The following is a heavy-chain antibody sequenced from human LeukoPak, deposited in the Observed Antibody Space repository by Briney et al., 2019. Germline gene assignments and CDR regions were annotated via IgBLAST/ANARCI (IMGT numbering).Heavy chain of an antibody. D-gene: IGHD6-13*01. CDR3: ARTPPRSSGWYVFFDY. V-gene: IGHV4-39*01. CDR2: IYYSGSA. CDR1: GGSISSTNYY. Sequence: SETLSLTCTVSGGSISSTNYYWGWIRQPPGKGLEWIGTIYYSGSAFYNPSFKSRVTISVDTSKKQFSLKLDSLTAADTAMYYCARTPPRSSGWYVFFDYWGQGALVTVSS. J-gene: IGHJ4*02.